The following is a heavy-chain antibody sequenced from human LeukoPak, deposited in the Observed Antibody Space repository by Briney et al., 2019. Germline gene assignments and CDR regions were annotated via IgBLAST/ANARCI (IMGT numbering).Heavy chain of an antibody. D-gene: IGHD3-22*01. J-gene: IGHJ5*02. CDR3: AKGRPRIVVGSNWFDP. CDR1: GFTFSSYW. Sequence: GGSLRLSCAASGFTFSSYWMSWVRQAPGKGLEWVANINQDGSGKYYVDSVKGRFTISRDNAKNSLYLQMNSLRAEDTAVYYCAKGRPRIVVGSNWFDPWGQGTLVTVSS. CDR2: INQDGSGK. V-gene: IGHV3-7*01.